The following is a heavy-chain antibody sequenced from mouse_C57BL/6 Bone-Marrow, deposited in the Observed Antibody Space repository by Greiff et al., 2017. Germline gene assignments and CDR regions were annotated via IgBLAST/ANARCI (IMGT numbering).Heavy chain of an antibody. D-gene: IGHD1-1*01. CDR2: IFPGSGST. J-gene: IGHJ3*01. V-gene: IGHV1-75*01. Sequence: VQLQQSGPELVKPGASVKISCKASGYTFTDYYINWVKQRPGQGLEWIGWIFPGSGSTYYNEKFKGKATLTVDKSSSTAYMLLSSLTSEDSAVYFCARGPITTVAPSWFAYWGQGTLVTVSA. CDR3: ARGPITTVAPSWFAY. CDR1: GYTFTDYY.